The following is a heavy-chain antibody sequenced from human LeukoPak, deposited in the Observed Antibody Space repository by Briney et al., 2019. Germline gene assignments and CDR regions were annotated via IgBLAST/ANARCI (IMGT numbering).Heavy chain of an antibody. D-gene: IGHD3-10*02. J-gene: IGHJ5*02. CDR2: IYSGGGA. CDR3: ARVFPPNWFDP. Sequence: PGGSLRLSCAASGFTVTSNYMSWVRQAPGKGLEWVSIIYSGGGAYYADSAKGRFTISRDNSRNTLFLQMNSLRAEDTAMYYCARVFPPNWFDPWGQGTLVTVSS. V-gene: IGHV3-66*01. CDR1: GFTVTSNY.